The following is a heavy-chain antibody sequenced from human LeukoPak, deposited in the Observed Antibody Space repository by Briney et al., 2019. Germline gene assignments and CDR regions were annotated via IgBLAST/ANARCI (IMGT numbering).Heavy chain of an antibody. CDR2: IKPDGSER. V-gene: IGHV3-7*03. Sequence: GGSLRLSCAASGFTFSNYWMTWFRQAPGKGLEWVANIKPDGSERYYVDSVKGRFTISRDNAKNSLYLQMDSLRVDDTAVYYCARAGGYDFWSGYTNWFDPWGQGTLVTVSS. J-gene: IGHJ5*02. D-gene: IGHD3-3*01. CDR1: GFTFSNYW. CDR3: ARAGGYDFWSGYTNWFDP.